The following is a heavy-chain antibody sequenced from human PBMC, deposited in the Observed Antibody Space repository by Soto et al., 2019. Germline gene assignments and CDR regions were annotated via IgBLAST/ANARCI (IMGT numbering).Heavy chain of an antibody. CDR2: IYHSGST. Sequence: QLQLQESGSGLVKPSQTLSLTCAVSGGSISSGGYSWSWIRQPPGKGLEWIGYIYHSGSTYYNPSLKSRVTISVDRSKNQFSLKLSSVTAADTAVYYCARERIDYGGNRDDAFDIWGQGTMVTVSS. D-gene: IGHD4-17*01. J-gene: IGHJ3*02. V-gene: IGHV4-30-2*01. CDR1: GGSISSGGYS. CDR3: ARERIDYGGNRDDAFDI.